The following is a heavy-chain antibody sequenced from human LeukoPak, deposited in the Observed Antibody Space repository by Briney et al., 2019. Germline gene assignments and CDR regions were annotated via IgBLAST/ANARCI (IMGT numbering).Heavy chain of an antibody. Sequence: SETLSLTCIVSGGSISSYYWGWIRQPPGKGLEWIGSIYYTGSTYYNPSLKSRVTISVDTSKNQFSLKLSSVTAADTAVYYCARRTRWELLPHDYWGQGTLVTVSS. CDR3: ARRTRWELLPHDY. CDR2: IYYTGST. D-gene: IGHD1-26*01. V-gene: IGHV4-39*01. J-gene: IGHJ4*02. CDR1: GGSISSYY.